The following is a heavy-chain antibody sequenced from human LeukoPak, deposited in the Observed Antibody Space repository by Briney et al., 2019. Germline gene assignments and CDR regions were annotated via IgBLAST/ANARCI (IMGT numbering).Heavy chain of an antibody. J-gene: IGHJ3*02. Sequence: SETLSLTCTVSGGSISSSSYYWGWIRQPPGKGLEWIGSIYYSGSTYYNPSLKSRVTISVDTSKNQFSLKLSSVTAADTAVYYCARQGGRSTSRRRDAFDIWGQGTMVTVSS. D-gene: IGHD2-2*01. V-gene: IGHV4-39*01. CDR2: IYYSGST. CDR3: ARQGGRSTSRRRDAFDI. CDR1: GGSISSSSYY.